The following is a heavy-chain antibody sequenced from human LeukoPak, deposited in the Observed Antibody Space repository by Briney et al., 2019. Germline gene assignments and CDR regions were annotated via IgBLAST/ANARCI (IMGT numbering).Heavy chain of an antibody. CDR2: ISSSGSTI. CDR3: ARVGYSSSWYVLDP. V-gene: IGHV3-11*01. CDR1: GFTFSDYY. Sequence: GGSLRLSCAASGFTFSDYYMICIRQAPGEGLEGVSYISSSGSTIYYADSVKGRFTISRDNAKNSLYLQMNSLRAEDTDVYYCARVGYSSSWYVLDPWGQGTLVTVSS. J-gene: IGHJ5*02. D-gene: IGHD6-13*01.